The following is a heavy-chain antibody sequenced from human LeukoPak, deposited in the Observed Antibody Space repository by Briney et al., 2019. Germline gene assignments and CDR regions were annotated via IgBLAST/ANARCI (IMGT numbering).Heavy chain of an antibody. D-gene: IGHD2-2*01. CDR2: IYYSGST. J-gene: IGHJ5*02. CDR3: ARGLECSSTSCYAWGAGFDP. CDR1: GCSISTYY. Sequence: SSETLSLTCTASGCSISTYYWSWLRQPPGKGLEWIGYIYYSGSTNYNPSLKSRVTISVDTSNNQFSLKLSSVPAADTAVYYCARGLECSSTSCYAWGAGFDPWGRGTLVTVSS. V-gene: IGHV4-59*12.